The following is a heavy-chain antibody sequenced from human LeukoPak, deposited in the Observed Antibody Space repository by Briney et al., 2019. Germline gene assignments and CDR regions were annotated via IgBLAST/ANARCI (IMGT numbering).Heavy chain of an antibody. Sequence: GGSLRLSCAASGFTFSGSAMHWVRQASGKGLEWVGRIRSKANSYATAYAASVKGRFTISRDDSKNTAYLQMNSLKTEDTAVYYCTGPYFWDNWNGPFDPWGQGTLVTVSS. CDR1: GFTFSGSA. J-gene: IGHJ5*02. CDR3: TGPYFWDNWNGPFDP. D-gene: IGHD1-1*01. V-gene: IGHV3-73*01. CDR2: IRSKANSYAT.